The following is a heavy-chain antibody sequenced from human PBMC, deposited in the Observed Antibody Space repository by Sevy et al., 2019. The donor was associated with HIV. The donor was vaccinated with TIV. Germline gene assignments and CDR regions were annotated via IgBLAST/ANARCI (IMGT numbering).Heavy chain of an antibody. CDR2: IRSKAYGGTT. D-gene: IGHD3-22*01. V-gene: IGHV3-49*03. Sequence: GGSLRLSCTASGFTFGDYAMSWFRQAPGKGLEWVGFIRSKAYGGTTEDAASVKGRFTISRDDSKSIAYLQMNSLKTEDTAVYYCTRGHYYDSSAQGYWGQGTLVTVSS. J-gene: IGHJ4*02. CDR1: GFTFGDYA. CDR3: TRGHYYDSSAQGY.